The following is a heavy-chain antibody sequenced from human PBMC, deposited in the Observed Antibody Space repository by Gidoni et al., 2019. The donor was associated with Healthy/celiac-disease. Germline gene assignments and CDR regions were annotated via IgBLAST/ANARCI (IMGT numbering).Heavy chain of an antibody. V-gene: IGHV3-48*03. Sequence: EVQLVESGGGLVQPGGSLRLSCAASGFTFSSYEMNWVRQAPGKGLEWVSYMSSSGSTIYYADSVKGRFTISRDNAKNSLYLQMNSLRAEDTAVYYCARRGSIVVVPAAIDYWGQGTLVTVSS. CDR1: GFTFSSYE. CDR2: MSSSGSTI. D-gene: IGHD2-2*02. CDR3: ARRGSIVVVPAAIDY. J-gene: IGHJ4*02.